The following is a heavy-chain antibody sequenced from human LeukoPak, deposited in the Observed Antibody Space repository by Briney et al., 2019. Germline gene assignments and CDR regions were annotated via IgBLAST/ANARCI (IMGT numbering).Heavy chain of an antibody. J-gene: IGHJ6*03. D-gene: IGHD2-2*01. CDR1: GYTFTSYG. Sequence: VASVKVSCKASGYTFTSYGISWVRQAPGQGLEWMGWISAYNGNTNYAQKLQGRVTMTTDTSTSTAYMELRSLRSDDTAVYYCARDLKQVVPAAPSYYYYYMDVWGKGTTVTVSS. CDR3: ARDLKQVVPAAPSYYYYYMDV. V-gene: IGHV1-18*01. CDR2: ISAYNGNT.